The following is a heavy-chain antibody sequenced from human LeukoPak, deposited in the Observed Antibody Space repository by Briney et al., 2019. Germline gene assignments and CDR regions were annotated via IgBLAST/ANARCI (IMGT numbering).Heavy chain of an antibody. Sequence: ASVKVSCKASGYTFTGYYMHWVRQAPGQGLEWMGIINPSGGSTSYAQKFQGRVTMTRDMSTSTVYMELSSLRSEDTAVYYCASSPSSGYDLYFDYWGQGTLVTVSS. D-gene: IGHD3-22*01. CDR2: INPSGGST. V-gene: IGHV1-46*01. CDR3: ASSPSSGYDLYFDY. J-gene: IGHJ4*02. CDR1: GYTFTGYY.